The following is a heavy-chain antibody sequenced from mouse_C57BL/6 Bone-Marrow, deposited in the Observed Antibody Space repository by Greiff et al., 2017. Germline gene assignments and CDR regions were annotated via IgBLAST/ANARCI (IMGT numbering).Heavy chain of an antibody. CDR1: GYTFTSYW. CDR2: IYPGSGST. V-gene: IGHV1-55*01. J-gene: IGHJ3*01. D-gene: IGHD2-1*01. CDR3: AGYYGNLAWVAY. Sequence: QVQLQQPGAELVKPGASVKMSCKASGYTFTSYWITWVKQRPGQGLEWIGDIYPGSGSTNYNEKFKSKATLTVDTSSSTAYMQLSSLTSEDSAVYYCAGYYGNLAWVAYWGQGTLVTVSA.